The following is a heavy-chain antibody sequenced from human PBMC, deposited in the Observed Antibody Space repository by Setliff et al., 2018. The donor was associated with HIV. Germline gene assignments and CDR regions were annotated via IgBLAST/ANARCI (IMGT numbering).Heavy chain of an antibody. J-gene: IGHJ4*02. Sequence: SETLSLTCTVSSYSISSGYFWGWIRQPPGKGLEWIGSVYYDGTTSYYPSLKRRVTISVDTSKNQFSLRLNSVTAADTAVYYCARHDDEWLVPVSVKFWGQGVLVTV. CDR1: SYSISSGYF. V-gene: IGHV4-38-2*02. D-gene: IGHD6-19*01. CDR2: VYYDGTT. CDR3: ARHDDEWLVPVSVKF.